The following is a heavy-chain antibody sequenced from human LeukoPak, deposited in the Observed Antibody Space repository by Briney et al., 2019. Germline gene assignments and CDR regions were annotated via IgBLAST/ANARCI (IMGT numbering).Heavy chain of an antibody. J-gene: IGHJ3*02. Sequence: ASVKVSFKASGYTFTSYYMHWVRQAPGQGLEWLGWINPNSGGTNYAQNFQGRVTMTRDTSITTAYMELSRLRSDDTAVYYCARASGWYGGFDIWGQGTMVTVSS. V-gene: IGHV1-2*02. CDR3: ARASGWYGGFDI. CDR2: INPNSGGT. CDR1: GYTFTSYY. D-gene: IGHD6-19*01.